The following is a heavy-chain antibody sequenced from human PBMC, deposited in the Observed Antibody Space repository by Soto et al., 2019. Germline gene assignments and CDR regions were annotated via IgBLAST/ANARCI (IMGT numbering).Heavy chain of an antibody. J-gene: IGHJ4*02. D-gene: IGHD3-10*01. CDR1: GFTFSSYS. V-gene: IGHV3-23*01. CDR2: FRTSGDGGTT. Sequence: GGSLRLSCAASGFTFSSYSMSWVRQAPGKGLEWVSGFRTSGDGGTTYYADSVKGRFTISRDNSKNMLFLQMNSLRAEDTAIYYCAKKVNSGPGSQYFDYWGQGTLVTVYS. CDR3: AKKVNSGPGSQYFDY.